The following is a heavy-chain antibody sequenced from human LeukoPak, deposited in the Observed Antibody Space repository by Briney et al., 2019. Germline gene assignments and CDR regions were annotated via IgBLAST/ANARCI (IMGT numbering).Heavy chain of an antibody. CDR1: GGSFSGYY. CDR2: INHSGST. CDR3: ARSPCMSVRGVQSDY. Sequence: SETLSLTCAVYGGSFSGYYWSWIRQPPGKGLEWIGEINHSGSTNYNPSLKSRVTISVDTSKNQFSLKLSSVTAADTAVYYCARSPCMSVRGVQSDYRGQGTLVTVSS. D-gene: IGHD3-10*01. J-gene: IGHJ4*02. V-gene: IGHV4-34*01.